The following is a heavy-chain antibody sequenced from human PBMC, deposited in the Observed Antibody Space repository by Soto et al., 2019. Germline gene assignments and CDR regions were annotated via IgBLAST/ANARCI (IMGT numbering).Heavy chain of an antibody. J-gene: IGHJ4*02. V-gene: IGHV3-23*01. CDR1: GFTFSSYA. D-gene: IGHD5-12*01. Sequence: EVQLLESGGGLVQPGGSLRLSCAASGFTFSSYAMSWVRQAPGKGLEWVSTISVSGGSTYYADSVKGRFTISRDNSKNTLYLQMNSLRGEDTAVYYCAKSIPDGYTLPGADYWVQGTLVTVSS. CDR2: ISVSGGST. CDR3: AKSIPDGYTLPGADY.